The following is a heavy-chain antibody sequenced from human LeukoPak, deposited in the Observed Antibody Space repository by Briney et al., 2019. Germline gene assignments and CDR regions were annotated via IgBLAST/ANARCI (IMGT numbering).Heavy chain of an antibody. Sequence: GGSLSLFCAGSGFTFSNHWIHWARQPPGKRLVWVSRISSDGTTTVYADSVKGRVTISRDNAKNTVYLQMSGLRAEDTAVYYCARDYGGNRRGYDIWGQRGKVTVSS. CDR3: ARDYGGNRRGYDI. CDR2: ISSDGTTT. J-gene: IGHJ3*02. V-gene: IGHV3-74*01. D-gene: IGHD4-23*01. CDR1: GFTFSNHW.